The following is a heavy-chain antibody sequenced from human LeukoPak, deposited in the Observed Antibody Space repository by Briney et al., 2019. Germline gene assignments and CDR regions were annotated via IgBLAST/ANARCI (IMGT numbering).Heavy chain of an antibody. V-gene: IGHV1-2*06. Sequence: ASVKVSCKASGYTFTGYYMHWVRHAPGQGLEWMGRINPNSGGTNYAQKFQGRVTMTRDTSISTAYMELSRLRSDDTAVYYCARVRIAAAGTSNYWGQGTLVTVSS. CDR1: GYTFTGYY. J-gene: IGHJ4*02. D-gene: IGHD6-13*01. CDR3: ARVRIAAAGTSNY. CDR2: INPNSGGT.